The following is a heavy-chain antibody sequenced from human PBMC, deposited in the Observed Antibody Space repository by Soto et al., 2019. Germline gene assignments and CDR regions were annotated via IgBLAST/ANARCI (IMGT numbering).Heavy chain of an antibody. Sequence: ASVKVSCKASGYTFTSYYMHWVRQPPGQGLEWMGRINPSGGSTSYAQKFQGRVTMTRDTSTSTVYMELSSLRSEDTAVYYCARDSGNYAFFDYWGQGPLVTVSS. CDR3: ARDSGNYAFFDY. V-gene: IGHV1-46*01. J-gene: IGHJ4*02. CDR1: GYTFTSYY. CDR2: INPSGGST. D-gene: IGHD4-4*01.